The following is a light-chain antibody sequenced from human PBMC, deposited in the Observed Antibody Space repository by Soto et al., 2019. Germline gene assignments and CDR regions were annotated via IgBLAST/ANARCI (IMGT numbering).Light chain of an antibody. CDR2: DDS. Sequence: SYELTQPPSVSVAPGQTARISCGGNNIVSQSVHWYRQKPGQAPVLVVHDDSDRPSGIPERFSGSNSGNTATLTISRVEAGDEADYYCQLWDGTSDHPWVFGGGTQLTVL. CDR1: NIVSQS. V-gene: IGLV3-21*02. J-gene: IGLJ3*02. CDR3: QLWDGTSDHPWV.